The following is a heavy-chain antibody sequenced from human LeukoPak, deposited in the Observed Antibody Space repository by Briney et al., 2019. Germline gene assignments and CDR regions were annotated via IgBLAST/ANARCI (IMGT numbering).Heavy chain of an antibody. CDR3: AKDGAPYYDFWSGSVYYYYGMDV. Sequence: GGSLRLSCAASGFTFSSYGMHWVRQAPGKGLEWVAVISYDGSNKYYADSVKGRFTVSRDNSKNTLYLQMNSLRAEDTAVYYCAKDGAPYYDFWSGSVYYYYGMDVWGQGTTVTVSS. D-gene: IGHD3-3*01. V-gene: IGHV3-30*18. CDR1: GFTFSSYG. CDR2: ISYDGSNK. J-gene: IGHJ6*02.